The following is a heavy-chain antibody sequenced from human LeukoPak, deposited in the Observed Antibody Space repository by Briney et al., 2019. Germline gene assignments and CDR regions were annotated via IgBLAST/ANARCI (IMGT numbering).Heavy chain of an antibody. D-gene: IGHD3-22*01. V-gene: IGHV3-9*01. CDR3: AKDQTPYYYDSSGKHEGNWFDP. J-gene: IGHJ5*02. Sequence: GRSLRLSCAASGFTFDDYAMHWVRQAPGKGLEWVSGISWNSGSIGYADSVKGRFTISRDNAKNSLYLQMNSLGAEDTALYYCAKDQTPYYYDSSGKHEGNWFDPWGQGTLVTVSS. CDR1: GFTFDDYA. CDR2: ISWNSGSI.